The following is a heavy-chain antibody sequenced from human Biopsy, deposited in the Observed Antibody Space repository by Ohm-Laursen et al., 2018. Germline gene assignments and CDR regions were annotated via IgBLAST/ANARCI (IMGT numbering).Heavy chain of an antibody. Sequence: SETLSLTWTVSGGSISSYYWNWIRQPPGKGLEWIGYVYYSGTTDYSPSLKSRVTISIDKSKNQFFLELSSVTAEDTAVYYCARDDAATVIRGLYYWGQGALVTVSS. CDR3: ARDDAATVIRGLYY. J-gene: IGHJ4*02. CDR2: VYYSGTT. D-gene: IGHD3-10*01. CDR1: GGSISSYY. V-gene: IGHV4-59*01.